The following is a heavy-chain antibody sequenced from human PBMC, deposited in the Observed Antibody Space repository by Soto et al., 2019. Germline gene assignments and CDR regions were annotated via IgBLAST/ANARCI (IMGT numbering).Heavy chain of an antibody. CDR3: TTGDY. Sequence: EVQLVESGGGLVKPGGSRRLSCAASGFIFTSAFMSWVRQTPGKGLEWVARIKSKAAGGTIDYAAPVKDRFTISRDDFQNTVSLQMDSLKDEDTGLYYCTTGDYWGQGILVTVSS. CDR1: GFIFTSAF. CDR2: IKSKAAGGTI. J-gene: IGHJ4*02. V-gene: IGHV3-15*01.